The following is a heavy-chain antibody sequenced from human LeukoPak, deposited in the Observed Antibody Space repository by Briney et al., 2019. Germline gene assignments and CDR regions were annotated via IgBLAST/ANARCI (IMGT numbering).Heavy chain of an antibody. CDR2: ISGDGGST. D-gene: IGHD4-17*01. Sequence: GGSLRLSCAASGFTFDDYAMHWVRQAPGKGLEWVSLISGDGGSTYYADSVKGRFTISRDNSKNSLYLQMNSLRTEDTALYYCAKDIDYGGYGSCFDYWGQGTLVTVSS. CDR1: GFTFDDYA. V-gene: IGHV3-43*02. CDR3: AKDIDYGGYGSCFDY. J-gene: IGHJ4*02.